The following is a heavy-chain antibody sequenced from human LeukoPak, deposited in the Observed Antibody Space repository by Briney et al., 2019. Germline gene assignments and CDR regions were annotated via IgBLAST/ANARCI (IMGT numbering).Heavy chain of an antibody. D-gene: IGHD6-13*01. CDR3: ARGLSSSWYLGAFDI. CDR1: GYTFTSYD. CDR2: MNPNSGNT. J-gene: IGHJ3*02. Sequence: ASVKVSCKPSGYTFTSYDINWVRPATRRGLEWMGWMNPNSGNTGYAQKFQGRVTITRNTSKSTAYMELSSLRSEDTAVYYCARGLSSSWYLGAFDIWGQGTMVTVSS. V-gene: IGHV1-8*01.